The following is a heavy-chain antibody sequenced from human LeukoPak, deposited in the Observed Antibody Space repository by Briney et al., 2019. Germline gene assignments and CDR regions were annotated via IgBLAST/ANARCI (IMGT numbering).Heavy chain of an antibody. J-gene: IGHJ4*02. Sequence: SETLSLTCAASGYSISSGYYWGWIRQPPEKLLEWIGSIYHSGSTYYNPSLKSRVTISVDTSKNQFSLKLSSVTAADTAVYYCARDARELRYFDWLFYFDYWGQGTLVTVSS. V-gene: IGHV4-38-2*02. D-gene: IGHD3-9*01. CDR3: ARDARELRYFDWLFYFDY. CDR1: GYSISSGYY. CDR2: IYHSGST.